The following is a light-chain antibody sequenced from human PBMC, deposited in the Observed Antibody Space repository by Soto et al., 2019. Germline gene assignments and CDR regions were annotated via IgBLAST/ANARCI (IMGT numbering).Light chain of an antibody. CDR3: CSYSDTYTYV. CDR2: GVS. V-gene: IGLV2-11*01. CDR1: SSDVGGYDY. Sequence: QSALTQPRSVSESPGQSVTISCTGTSSDVGGYDYLSWYQQHPGKAPKLLIYGVSERPSGVPDRFSGSKSGSTASLTISGLQAEDEADYYWCSYSDTYTYVFGTGTKVTVL. J-gene: IGLJ1*01.